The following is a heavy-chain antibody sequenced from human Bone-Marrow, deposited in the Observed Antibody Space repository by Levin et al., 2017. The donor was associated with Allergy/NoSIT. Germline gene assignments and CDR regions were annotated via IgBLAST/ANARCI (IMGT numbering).Heavy chain of an antibody. Sequence: ASVKVSCKASGYTFTSYDINWVRQATGQGLEWMGWMNPNSGNTGYAQKFQGRVTMTRNTSISTAYMELSSLRSEDTAVYYYARRGIAAAGTGWFDPWGQGTLVTVSS. CDR2: MNPNSGNT. V-gene: IGHV1-8*01. CDR1: GYTFTSYD. D-gene: IGHD6-13*01. CDR3: ARRGIAAAGTGWFDP. J-gene: IGHJ5*02.